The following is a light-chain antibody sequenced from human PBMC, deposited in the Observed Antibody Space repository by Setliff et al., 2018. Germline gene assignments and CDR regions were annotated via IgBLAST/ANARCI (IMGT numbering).Light chain of an antibody. J-gene: IGLJ1*01. Sequence: SALTQPASVSGSPGQTIILSCTGTGSDVGGYDYISWYQLHPGKVPKLMIYDVINRPSGVSDRFSGSKSGNTASLTISGLQAEDEADYFCSSYKNTNKNVFGTGTKVTVL. V-gene: IGLV2-14*03. CDR3: SSYKNTNKNV. CDR1: GSDVGGYDY. CDR2: DVI.